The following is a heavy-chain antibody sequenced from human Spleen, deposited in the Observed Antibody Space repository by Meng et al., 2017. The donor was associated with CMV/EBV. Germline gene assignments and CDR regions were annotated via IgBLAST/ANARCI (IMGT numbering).Heavy chain of an antibody. D-gene: IGHD2-2*01. CDR3: ARDRDCSSTSCYHFDY. Sequence: FTFSSYSMNWVRQAPGKGLEWVSSISSSSSYIYYADSVKGRFTSSRDNAKNSLYLQMNSLRAEDTAVYYCARDRDCSSTSCYHFDYWGQGTLVTVSS. J-gene: IGHJ4*02. V-gene: IGHV3-21*01. CDR2: ISSSSSYI. CDR1: FTFSSYS.